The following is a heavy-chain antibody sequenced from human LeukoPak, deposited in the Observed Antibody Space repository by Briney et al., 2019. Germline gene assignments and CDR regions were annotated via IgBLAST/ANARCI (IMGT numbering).Heavy chain of an antibody. Sequence: PSETLSLTCTVSGGSVSSSSYYWSWIRQPPGKGLEWIGYIYYSGSTNYNPSLKSRVTISVDTSKNQFSLKLSSVTAADTAVYYCARDVYGDSKFDYGGQGTLVTVSS. CDR1: GGSVSSSSYY. CDR3: ARDVYGDSKFDY. V-gene: IGHV4-61*01. J-gene: IGHJ4*02. CDR2: IYYSGST. D-gene: IGHD4-17*01.